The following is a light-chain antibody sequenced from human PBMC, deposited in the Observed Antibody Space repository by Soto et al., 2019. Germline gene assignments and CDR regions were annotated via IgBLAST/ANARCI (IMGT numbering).Light chain of an antibody. V-gene: IGLV1-40*01. Sequence: QSVRTQPPSVSGAPGQRVTISCSGSSSNIGAGYDVNWYRQLPGTAPKLLIYGNSDRPSGVPDRFSGSKSGTSASLAITGLQAEDEADYFCQSYDRSLRTYVFGTGTKVTV. CDR2: GNS. CDR3: QSYDRSLRTYV. CDR1: SSNIGAGYD. J-gene: IGLJ1*01.